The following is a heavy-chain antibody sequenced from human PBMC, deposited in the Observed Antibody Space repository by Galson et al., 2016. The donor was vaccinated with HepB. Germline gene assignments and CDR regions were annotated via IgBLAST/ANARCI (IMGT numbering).Heavy chain of an antibody. J-gene: IGHJ4*02. CDR3: ARHLDSGSSLDY. CDR1: GYSFINYW. D-gene: IGHD3-10*01. CDR2: IYPGDSDT. V-gene: IGHV5-51*01. Sequence: QSGAEVKKPGESLKISCKGSGYSFINYWIGWVRQMPGKGLEWVGIIYPGDSDTRYSPSFQGQVTISADKSITTAYLQWSSLKASDTAIYYCARHLDSGSSLDYWGQGTLVTVSS.